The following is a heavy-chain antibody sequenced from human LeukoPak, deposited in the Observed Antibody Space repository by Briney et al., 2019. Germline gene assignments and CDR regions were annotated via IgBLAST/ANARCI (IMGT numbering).Heavy chain of an antibody. Sequence: KPGGSLRLSCAASGFTFSSYVMHCVRQDPGKGQEWVAFIRYDGSNKYYADSVKGRFTISRDNSKNTLYLQMNSLRAEDTAVYYCAKVFHGSGSYYNFFDYWGQGTLVTVSS. D-gene: IGHD3-10*01. V-gene: IGHV3-30*02. CDR1: GFTFSSYV. CDR2: IRYDGSNK. J-gene: IGHJ4*02. CDR3: AKVFHGSGSYYNFFDY.